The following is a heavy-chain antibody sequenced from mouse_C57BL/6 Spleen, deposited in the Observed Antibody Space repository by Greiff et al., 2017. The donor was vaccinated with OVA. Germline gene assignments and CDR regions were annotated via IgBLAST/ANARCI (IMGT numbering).Heavy chain of an antibody. D-gene: IGHD3-2*02. CDR1: GFTFSDAW. J-gene: IGHJ4*01. CDR3: TPTAQATSYAMDY. Sequence: EVKVEESGGGLVQPGGSMKLSCAASGFTFSDAWMDWVRQSPEKGLEWVAEIRNKANNHATYYAESVKGRFTISRDDSKSSVYLQMNSLRSEDTGSYDCTPTAQATSYAMDYWGQGTSVTVSS. CDR2: IRNKANNHAT. V-gene: IGHV6-6*01.